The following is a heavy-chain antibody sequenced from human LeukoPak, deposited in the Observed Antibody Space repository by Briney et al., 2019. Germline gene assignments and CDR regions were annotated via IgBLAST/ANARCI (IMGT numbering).Heavy chain of an antibody. J-gene: IGHJ6*02. CDR1: GFTFGDYA. D-gene: IGHD2-2*01. CDR3: AKDTDCSSTSCYPLSYGMDV. Sequence: GRSLRLSCAASGFTFGDYAMHWVRQAPGKGLEWVSGISWNSGSIGYADSVKGRFTISRDNAKNSLYLQMNSLRAEDTALYYCAKDTDCSSTSCYPLSYGMDVWGQGTTVTVSS. V-gene: IGHV3-9*01. CDR2: ISWNSGSI.